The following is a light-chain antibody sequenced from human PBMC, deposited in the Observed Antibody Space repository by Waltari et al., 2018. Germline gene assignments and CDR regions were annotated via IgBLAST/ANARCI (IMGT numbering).Light chain of an antibody. Sequence: ETVMTQSPPTLSVSPGDRAALSCRASESVSTNLAWYQQKPGQAPRVIISDASTRATSVPARFSGSGSGTEFTLTISSLQSEDFAVYYCQQYNNWPPAFGQGTKVDFK. CDR1: ESVSTN. J-gene: IGKJ1*01. CDR2: DAS. V-gene: IGKV3-15*01. CDR3: QQYNNWPPA.